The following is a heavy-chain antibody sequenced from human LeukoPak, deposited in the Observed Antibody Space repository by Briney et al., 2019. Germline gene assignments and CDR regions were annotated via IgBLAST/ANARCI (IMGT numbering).Heavy chain of an antibody. CDR3: ARGGYSYGYADY. D-gene: IGHD5-18*01. CDR1: GGTFSSYA. J-gene: IGHJ4*02. Sequence: EASVKVSCKASGGTFSSYAISWVRQAPGQGLEWMGGIIPIFGTANYAQKFQGRVTIAADESTSTAYMELSSLKSEDTAVYYCARGGYSYGYADYWGQGTLVTVSS. V-gene: IGHV1-69*13. CDR2: IIPIFGTA.